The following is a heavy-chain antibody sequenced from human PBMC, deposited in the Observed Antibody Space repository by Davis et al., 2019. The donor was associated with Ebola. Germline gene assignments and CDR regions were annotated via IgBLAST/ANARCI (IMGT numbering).Heavy chain of an antibody. CDR1: GDSISSGGYY. CDR2: IYYTGNT. V-gene: IGHV4-31*03. Sequence: SETLSLTCTVSGDSISSGGYYWSWIRQHPGKGLEWIGYIYYTGNTYYNPSLKSRVAISVDTSKNQFSLKLTSVTAADTAVYYCARVHGDYVEYWGQGTLVTVSS. J-gene: IGHJ4*02. D-gene: IGHD4-17*01. CDR3: ARVHGDYVEY.